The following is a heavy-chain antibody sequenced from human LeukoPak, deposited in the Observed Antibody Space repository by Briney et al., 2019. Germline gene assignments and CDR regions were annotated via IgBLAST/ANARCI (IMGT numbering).Heavy chain of an antibody. CDR3: ARDQSTMVRGPFYGMDV. CDR2: ISFDGSNK. CDR1: EFTFSSYG. D-gene: IGHD3-10*01. J-gene: IGHJ6*02. Sequence: GGSLRLSCAASEFTFSSYGMHWVRQAPGKGLEWVALISFDGSNKYYADSVKGRFTISRDNSGNTLYLQMNSLRVEDTAVYYCARDQSTMVRGPFYGMDVWGQGTTVTVSS. V-gene: IGHV3-30*03.